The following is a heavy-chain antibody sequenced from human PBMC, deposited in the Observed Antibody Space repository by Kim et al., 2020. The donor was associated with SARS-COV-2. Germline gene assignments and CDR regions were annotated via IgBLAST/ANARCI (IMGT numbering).Heavy chain of an antibody. J-gene: IGHJ6*03. V-gene: IGHV3-30*15. CDR3: ARDGFIVGSTPYYYYYYMDV. D-gene: IGHD2-21*01. Sequence: GRFTVSRDNSRNTLYLHMSSLKPEDTAVYYCARDGFIVGSTPYYYYYYMDVWGKGTTVTVSS.